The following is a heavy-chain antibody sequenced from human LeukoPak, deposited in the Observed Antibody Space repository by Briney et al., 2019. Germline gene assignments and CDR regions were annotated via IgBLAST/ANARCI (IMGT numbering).Heavy chain of an antibody. CDR3: ARDRDNNYYDY. CDR1: RFTFSIYG. Sequence: QPGGSLRLSCAASRFTFSIYGMHWVRQAPGKGLEWVSFIFYDGSKKYYADSVKGRFTIPRDDSKNTLYLQMNTLRVEDTAVYYCARDRDNNYYDYWGQGTLVTVSS. J-gene: IGHJ4*02. CDR2: IFYDGSKK. D-gene: IGHD5-24*01. V-gene: IGHV3-30*12.